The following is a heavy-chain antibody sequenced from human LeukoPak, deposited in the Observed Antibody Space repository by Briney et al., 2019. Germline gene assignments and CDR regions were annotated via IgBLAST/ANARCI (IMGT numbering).Heavy chain of an antibody. D-gene: IGHD4-17*01. CDR3: AQRRDYGIFDY. CDR2: ISGSAGST. CDR1: GFTFSNYA. Sequence: PGGSLRLSCAASGFTFSNYAMSWVRQAPGKGLEWVSGISGSAGSTYYADSVKGRFTISRDNSKNTLYLQMNSLRAEDTAVYYCAQRRDYGIFDYWGQGTLVTVSS. V-gene: IGHV3-23*01. J-gene: IGHJ4*02.